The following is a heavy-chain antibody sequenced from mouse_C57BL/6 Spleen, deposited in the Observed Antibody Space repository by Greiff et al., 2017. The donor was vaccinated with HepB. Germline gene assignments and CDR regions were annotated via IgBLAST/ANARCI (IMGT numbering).Heavy chain of an antibody. J-gene: IGHJ1*03. V-gene: IGHV1-72*01. D-gene: IGHD1-1*01. CDR2: IDPNSGGT. Sequence: QVQLQQPGAELVKPGASVKLSCKASGYTFTSYWMHWVKQRPGRGLEWIGRIDPNSGGTKYNEKFKSKATLTVYKPSSTAYMQLSSLTAEDSAVYYCARGGGSSHVYWYFDVWGTGTTVTVSS. CDR3: ARGGGSSHVYWYFDV. CDR1: GYTFTSYW.